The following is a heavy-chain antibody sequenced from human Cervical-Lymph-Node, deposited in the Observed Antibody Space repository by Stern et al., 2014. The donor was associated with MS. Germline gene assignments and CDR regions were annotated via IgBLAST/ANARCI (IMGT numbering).Heavy chain of an antibody. CDR3: ASSIVAAEYFNH. Sequence: VQLVQSGGGVVQPGRSLRLSCAASGFTFNTYGMHWVRQASGKGLEWVAVIGYDGSYTFYSDAVKGRFTVSRDDSKSTLFLQMNSLRAEDTAVYYCASSIVAAEYFNHWGQGTLVTVSS. J-gene: IGHJ1*01. D-gene: IGHD6-13*01. CDR2: IGYDGSYT. V-gene: IGHV3-33*01. CDR1: GFTFNTYG.